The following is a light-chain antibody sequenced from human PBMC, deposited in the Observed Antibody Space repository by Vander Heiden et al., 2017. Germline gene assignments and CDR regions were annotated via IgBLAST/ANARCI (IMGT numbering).Light chain of an antibody. Sequence: SYELTQPPSVSVSPGQTASITCSGDKLGDKYACWYQQKPGQSPGLVIYQDSKRPSGIPERFSGSNSATTATLTISGTQAMDEADYYCQAWDSSTVVFGGGTNL. CDR1: KLGDKY. CDR3: QAWDSSTVV. V-gene: IGLV3-1*01. J-gene: IGLJ2*01. CDR2: QDS.